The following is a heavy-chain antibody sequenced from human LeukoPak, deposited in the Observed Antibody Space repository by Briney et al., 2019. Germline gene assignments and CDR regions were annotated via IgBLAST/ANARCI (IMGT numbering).Heavy chain of an antibody. V-gene: IGHV3-7*01. CDR3: ARDGVITFGGVLLGVFHVY. D-gene: IGHD3-16*01. Sequence: PGGSLRLSCAASGFTFSSYWMSWVRQAPGKGLEWVANIKQDGSEKYYVDSVKGRFTISRDNAKNSLYLQMNSLRAEDTAVYYCARDGVITFGGVLLGVFHVYWGQGTLVTVSS. J-gene: IGHJ4*02. CDR2: IKQDGSEK. CDR1: GFTFSSYW.